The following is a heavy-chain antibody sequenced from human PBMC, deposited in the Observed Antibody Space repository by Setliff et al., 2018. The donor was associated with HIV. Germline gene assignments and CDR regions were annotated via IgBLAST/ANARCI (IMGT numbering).Heavy chain of an antibody. V-gene: IGHV4-39*01. Sequence: PSETLSLTCTVSGGSISSYYWGWIRQPPGKGLEWIGSIYYRGSTYYNPSLKSRVTISVDTSKNQFSLKLNSVTAADTAVYYCARLTRITTAGFDYWGQGTLVTVSS. CDR2: IYYRGST. CDR3: ARLTRITTAGFDY. J-gene: IGHJ4*02. CDR1: GGSISSYY. D-gene: IGHD6-13*01.